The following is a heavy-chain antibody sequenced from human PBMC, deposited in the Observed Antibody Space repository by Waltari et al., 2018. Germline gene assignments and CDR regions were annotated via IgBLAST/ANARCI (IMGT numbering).Heavy chain of an antibody. Sequence: QLQLQESGPGLVKPSETLSLTCTVSGGSISSSSYYWGWIRQPPGKGLEWIGSIYYSGSTHYNPSLKSRVTIAVDTSKNQFSLKLSSVTAADTAVYYCARGSVGATWHYWGQGTLVTVSS. J-gene: IGHJ4*02. D-gene: IGHD1-26*01. CDR2: IYYSGST. CDR3: ARGSVGATWHY. V-gene: IGHV4-39*07. CDR1: GGSISSSSYY.